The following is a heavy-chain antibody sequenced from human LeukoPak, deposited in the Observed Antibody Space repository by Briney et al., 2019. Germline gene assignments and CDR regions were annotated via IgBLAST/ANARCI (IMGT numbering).Heavy chain of an antibody. CDR2: IYYSGST. CDR3: ARQGLERGFGDP. CDR1: GGSIGSYY. Sequence: SETLSLTCTVSGGSIGSYYWGWIRQPPGKGLEWIGSIYYSGSTYYNPSLKSRVTISVDTSKNQFSLKLSSVTAADTAVYYCARQGLERGFGDPWGQGTLVTVSS. D-gene: IGHD3-10*01. J-gene: IGHJ5*02. V-gene: IGHV4-39*01.